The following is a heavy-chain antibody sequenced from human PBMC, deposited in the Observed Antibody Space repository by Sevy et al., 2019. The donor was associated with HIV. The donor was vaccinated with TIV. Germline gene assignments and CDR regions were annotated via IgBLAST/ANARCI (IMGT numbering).Heavy chain of an antibody. CDR1: GFTFSSYA. D-gene: IGHD6-6*01. CDR3: AKVASIAALSHFDF. CDR2: ISNSGATI. V-gene: IGHV3-23*01. J-gene: IGHJ4*01. Sequence: GGSLRLSCAASGFTFSSYAMSWVRQAPGKGLEWVSVISNSGATIYYADSVKGRFTISRDNSNNTLYLQMRSLRAYDTAVYYCAKVASIAALSHFDFWGQGTLVTVSS.